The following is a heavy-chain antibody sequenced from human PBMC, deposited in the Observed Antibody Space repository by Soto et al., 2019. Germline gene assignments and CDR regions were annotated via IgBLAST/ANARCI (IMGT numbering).Heavy chain of an antibody. CDR1: VGTFRDYW. D-gene: IGHD6-19*01. CDR3: VSDVIAVIGSIRWFQP. Sequence: VGSLRLSCAFSVGTFRDYWMHCVRQVPGKGLLWVSRIGPDGTSTKYADSVKGRFTISRSNPENTLYLQMNSLRAEDTGVYYCVSDVIAVIGSIRWFQPWRQGTLFNVS. CDR2: IGPDGTST. J-gene: IGHJ5*02. V-gene: IGHV3-74*01.